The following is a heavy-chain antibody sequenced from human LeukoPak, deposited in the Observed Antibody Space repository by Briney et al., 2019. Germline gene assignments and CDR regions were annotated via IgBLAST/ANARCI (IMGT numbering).Heavy chain of an antibody. CDR3: ARVGCSGGSCYSGSWFDP. CDR2: IIPILGIA. Sequence: SVKVSCKASGGTFSSYAISWVRQAPGQGLEWMGRIIPILGIANYAQKFQGRVTITADKSTSTAYMELSSLRSEDTAVYYCARVGCSGGSCYSGSWFDPWGQGTLVTVSS. J-gene: IGHJ5*02. CDR1: GGTFSSYA. D-gene: IGHD2-15*01. V-gene: IGHV1-69*04.